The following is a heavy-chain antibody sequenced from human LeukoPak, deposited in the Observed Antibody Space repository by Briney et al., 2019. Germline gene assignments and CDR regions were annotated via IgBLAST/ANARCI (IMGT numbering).Heavy chain of an antibody. V-gene: IGHV3-11*05. CDR2: ISSSSSYT. CDR3: ARADSSSWFDY. D-gene: IGHD6-13*01. J-gene: IGHJ4*02. CDR1: RFTFSDYY. Sequence: PGGSLRLSCAASRFTFSDYYMTWIRQAPGKGLEWVSHISSSSSYTNYADSVKGRFTISRDNAKNSLYLQMNSLRAEDTAVYYCARADSSSWFDYWGQGTLVTVSS.